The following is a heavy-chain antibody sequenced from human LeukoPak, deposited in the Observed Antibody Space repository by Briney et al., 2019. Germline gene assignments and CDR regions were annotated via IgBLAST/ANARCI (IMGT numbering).Heavy chain of an antibody. Sequence: AAVKVSCKASGYTFTNYGISWVRQAPGQGLEWMGWISAYNGNTNYAQKLQGRVTMTTDTSTSTAYMELRSLRSDDTAVYYCARGGYDFWSGRNRVFDPWGQGTLVTVSS. CDR1: GYTFTNYG. J-gene: IGHJ5*02. CDR3: ARGGYDFWSGRNRVFDP. D-gene: IGHD3-3*01. V-gene: IGHV1-18*01. CDR2: ISAYNGNT.